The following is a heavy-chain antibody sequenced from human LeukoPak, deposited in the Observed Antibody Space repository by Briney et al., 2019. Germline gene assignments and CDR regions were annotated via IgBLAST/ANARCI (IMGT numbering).Heavy chain of an antibody. V-gene: IGHV3-33*08. CDR2: IWYDGSNK. CDR1: AFIFSGHW. D-gene: IGHD2-21*02. CDR3: ATAYCGGDCYSNDY. J-gene: IGHJ4*02. Sequence: GGSLRLSCEGSAFIFSGHWMNWVRQAPGKGLEWVAVIWYDGSNKYYADSVKGRFAISRDNSKNTLYLQMNSLRAEDTAVYYCATAYCGGDCYSNDYWGQGTLVTVSS.